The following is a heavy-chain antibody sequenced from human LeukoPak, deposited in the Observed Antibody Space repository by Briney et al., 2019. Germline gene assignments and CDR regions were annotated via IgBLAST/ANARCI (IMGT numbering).Heavy chain of an antibody. CDR2: INHSGST. V-gene: IGHV4-34*01. Sequence: SETLSLTCAVYGGSFSGYYWSWIRQPPGKGLEWIGEINHSGSTNYNPSLKSRVTISVDTSKNQFPLKLSSVTAADTAVYYCARRTRSFSYTYGDAYYYYYMDVWGKGTTVIVS. D-gene: IGHD5-18*01. CDR1: GGSFSGYY. CDR3: ARRTRSFSYTYGDAYYYYYMDV. J-gene: IGHJ6*03.